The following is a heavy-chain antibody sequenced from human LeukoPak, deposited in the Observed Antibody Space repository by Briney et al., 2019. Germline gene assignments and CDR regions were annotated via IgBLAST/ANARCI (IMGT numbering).Heavy chain of an antibody. J-gene: IGHJ3*02. D-gene: IGHD2-2*01. CDR3: ARGGGIVVVPAAMGYAFDI. CDR2: IHHNGST. V-gene: IGHV4-34*01. Sequence: PSETLSLTCAVYGGSFSGYYWSWIRQPPGKGLEWIGEIHHNGSTNYNPSLKSRVTISVDTSKNQFSLKLSSVTAADTAVYCCARGGGIVVVPAAMGYAFDIWGQGKMVTVPS. CDR1: GGSFSGYY.